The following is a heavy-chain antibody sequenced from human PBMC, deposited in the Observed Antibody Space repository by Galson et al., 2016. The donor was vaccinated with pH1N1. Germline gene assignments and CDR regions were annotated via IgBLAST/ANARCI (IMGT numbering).Heavy chain of an antibody. J-gene: IGHJ2*01. V-gene: IGHV3-48*02. Sequence: SLRLSCAASGFNISRYSMTWVRQTPGKGLVWVSYISSSSRTIYYTDSVRGRLTISRDNAKNSLYLQMTGLKDADTGVYYCARKGQQLVHGYFDLWGRGTLVIVSS. CDR3: ARKGQQLVHGYFDL. D-gene: IGHD6-6*01. CDR2: ISSSSRTI. CDR1: GFNISRYS.